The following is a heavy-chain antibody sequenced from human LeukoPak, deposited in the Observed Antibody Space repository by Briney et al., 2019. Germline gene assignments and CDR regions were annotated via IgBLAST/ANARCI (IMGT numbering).Heavy chain of an antibody. Sequence: GASVKVSCKASGGTFSSYASSWVRQAPGQGLEWMGGIIPMFGTANYAQKFQGRVTITTDESTSTAYMELNSLRSEDTAVSYCATDSRSSGFDFWGQGTLVTVSS. CDR3: ATDSRSSGFDF. D-gene: IGHD6-6*01. CDR1: GGTFSSYA. V-gene: IGHV1-69*05. J-gene: IGHJ4*02. CDR2: IIPMFGTA.